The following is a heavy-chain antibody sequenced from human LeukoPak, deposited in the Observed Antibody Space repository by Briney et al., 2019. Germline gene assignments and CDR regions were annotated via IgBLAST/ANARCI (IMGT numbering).Heavy chain of an antibody. CDR2: ISASGGTT. CDR1: GFTFNNYA. V-gene: IGHV3-23*01. D-gene: IGHD2-2*01. CDR3: AKEPREYCSSTSCPNWFDS. J-gene: IGHJ5*01. Sequence: GGSLRLSCAASGFTFNNYAMSWVRQAPGRGVQGVSAISASGGTTYYADSVKGRFTISRDNSENTLFLQMNSLRAEDTAVYYCAKEPREYCSSTSCPNWFDSWGQGTLVTVSS.